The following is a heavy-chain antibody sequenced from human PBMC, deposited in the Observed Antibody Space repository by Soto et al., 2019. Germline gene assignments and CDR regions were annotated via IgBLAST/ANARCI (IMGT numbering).Heavy chain of an antibody. J-gene: IGHJ6*02. Sequence: SETLSLTCTVSGGSVSSGSYYWSWIRQPPGKGLEWIGYIYYSGSTNYNPSLKSRVTISETSKNQFSLKLSSVTAADTAVYYCARDCSGGSCYSSYYYYYGMDVWGQGTTVTVS. CDR1: GGSVSSGSYY. V-gene: IGHV4-61*01. CDR2: IYYSGST. D-gene: IGHD2-15*01. CDR3: ARDCSGGSCYSSYYYYYGMDV.